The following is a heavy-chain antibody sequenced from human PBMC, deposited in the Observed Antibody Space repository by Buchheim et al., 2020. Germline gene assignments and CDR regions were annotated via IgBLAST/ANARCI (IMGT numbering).Heavy chain of an antibody. CDR1: GFTFSSYA. J-gene: IGHJ6*02. V-gene: IGHV3-30-3*01. CDR3: ARDTAGYGMDV. Sequence: QVQLVESGGGVVQPGRSLRLSCAASGFTFSSYAMHWVRQAPGKGLEWVAVISYDGSNKYYADSVKGRFTISRDNSKTTLYLQMNSLRAEDTAVYYCARDTAGYGMDVWGQGTT. CDR2: ISYDGSNK. D-gene: IGHD5-18*01.